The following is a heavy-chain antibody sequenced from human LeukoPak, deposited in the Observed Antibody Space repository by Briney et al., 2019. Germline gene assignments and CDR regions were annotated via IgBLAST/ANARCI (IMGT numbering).Heavy chain of an antibody. V-gene: IGHV4-4*07. CDR1: GASIVSSY. J-gene: IGHJ6*03. Sequence: PSETRSLTGTVPGASIVSSYWSWFRQPAGKGLGWIGRIYTSGSTNYNPSLKSRVTMSVDTSKNQFSLKLSSVTAADTAVYYCAREGGGREGYYYYMDVWGKGTTVTVSS. CDR2: IYTSGST. CDR3: AREGGGREGYYYYMDV. D-gene: IGHD3-16*01.